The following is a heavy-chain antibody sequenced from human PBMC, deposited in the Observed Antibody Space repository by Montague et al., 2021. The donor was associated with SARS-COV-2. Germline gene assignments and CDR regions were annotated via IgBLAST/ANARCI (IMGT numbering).Heavy chain of an antibody. CDR2: IYNRGTT. CDR3: AGVGTGYSSNLPSYFQL. V-gene: IGHV4-59*01. J-gene: IGHJ1*01. CDR1: DDSFSHYF. Sequence: SETLSLTCTVSDDSFSHYFWSWIRQPPGKGLEWIGNIYNRGTTNYNPALKSRVSLSIDKSKNQLSLNLTSVTAADTAVYYCAGVGTGYSSNLPSYFQLWGLGTLVTVSS. D-gene: IGHD6-13*01.